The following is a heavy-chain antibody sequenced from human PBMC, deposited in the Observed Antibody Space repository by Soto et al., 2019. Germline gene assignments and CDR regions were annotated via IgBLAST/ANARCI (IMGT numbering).Heavy chain of an antibody. J-gene: IGHJ6*02. CDR1: GGSVTSATYY. CDR3: ARRQRLQYYYGLDV. Sequence: PSETLSLTCTVSGGSVTSATYYWNWIRQPPGEGLEWIGYIYYGGSSGSTNYNTSLQSRVTISVDTSKNQFSLKLNSVTAADTAVYYCARRQRLQYYYGLDVWGQGTTVTVSS. D-gene: IGHD4-4*01. V-gene: IGHV4-61*01. CDR2: IYYGGSSGST.